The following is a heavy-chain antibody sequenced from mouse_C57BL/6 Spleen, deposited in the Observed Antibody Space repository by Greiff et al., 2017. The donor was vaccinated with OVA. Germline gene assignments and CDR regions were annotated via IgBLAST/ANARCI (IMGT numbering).Heavy chain of an antibody. CDR1: GFNIKDDY. V-gene: IGHV14-4*01. J-gene: IGHJ4*01. CDR2: IDPENGDT. Sequence: EVQLQQSGAELVRPGASVKLSCTASGFNIKDDYMHWVKQRPEQGLEWIGWIDPENGDTEYASKFQGKATITADTSSNTAYLQLSSLTSEDTAVYYCTTRTVYAMDYWGQGTSVTVSS. CDR3: TTRTVYAMDY.